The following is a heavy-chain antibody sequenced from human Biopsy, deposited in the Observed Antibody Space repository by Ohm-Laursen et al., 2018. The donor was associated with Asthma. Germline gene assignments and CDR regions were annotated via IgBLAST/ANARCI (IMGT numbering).Heavy chain of an antibody. Sequence: SLRLSCSAPGFTFDDYAMHWVRQAPGKGLEWVSGVSWNSGSIDYADSVKGRFTISRDNSKNTLYLQMNSLRAEDTAVYYCARKIAARGGMGVWGQGTTVTVSS. CDR3: ARKIAARGGMGV. D-gene: IGHD6-6*01. CDR1: GFTFDDYA. V-gene: IGHV3-9*01. J-gene: IGHJ6*02. CDR2: VSWNSGSI.